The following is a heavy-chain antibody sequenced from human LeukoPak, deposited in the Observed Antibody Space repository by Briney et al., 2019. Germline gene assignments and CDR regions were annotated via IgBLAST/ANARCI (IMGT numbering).Heavy chain of an antibody. CDR2: ISSSGGTT. CDR1: GFTFNNYA. D-gene: IGHD2/OR15-2a*01. J-gene: IGHJ4*02. CDR3: VKRRSNNAPTIDY. V-gene: IGHV3-23*01. Sequence: GGSLRLSCAASGFTFNNYAMTWVRQAPGKGLEWVSSISSSGGTTYSADSVKGRFTISRDSSKNTLYLQMNSLRVEDTAIYYCVKRRSNNAPTIDYWGQGTLVTVSS.